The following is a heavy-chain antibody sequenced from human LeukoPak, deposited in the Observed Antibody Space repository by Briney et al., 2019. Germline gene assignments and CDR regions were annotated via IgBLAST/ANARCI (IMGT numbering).Heavy chain of an antibody. CDR3: ARERSTVTTGLFGY. Sequence: GASVKVSCKASGYTFTGYYVHWVRQAPGQGLEWMGWINPNSGGTNYAQKFQGRVTMTRDTSISTAYMELSRLRSDDTAVYYCARERSTVTTGLFGYWGQGTLVTVSS. CDR1: GYTFTGYY. J-gene: IGHJ4*02. V-gene: IGHV1-2*02. CDR2: INPNSGGT. D-gene: IGHD4-17*01.